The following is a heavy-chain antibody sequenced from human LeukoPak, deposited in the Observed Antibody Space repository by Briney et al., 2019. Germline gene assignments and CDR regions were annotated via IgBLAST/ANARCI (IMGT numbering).Heavy chain of an antibody. CDR1: GGSISSYY. CDR3: ARALGAPGYCGMDV. D-gene: IGHD1-26*01. V-gene: IGHV4-59*01. J-gene: IGHJ6*02. CDR2: IYYSGST. Sequence: SETLSLTCTVSGGSISSYYWSWIRQPPGKGLEWIGYIYYSGSTNYNPSLKSRVTISVDTSKNQFSLKLSSVTAADTAVYYCARALGAPGYCGMDVWGQGTTVTVSS.